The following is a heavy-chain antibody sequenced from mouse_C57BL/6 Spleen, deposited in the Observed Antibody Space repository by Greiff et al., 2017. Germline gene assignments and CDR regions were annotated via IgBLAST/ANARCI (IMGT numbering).Heavy chain of an antibody. Sequence: QVQPQQSGPGLVQPSQSLSITRTVFGLSFTSFGVHWVRQSPGKGLEWLGVIWSGGSTDHNAAFISRLSISKDNSKSQVFFKMNSLQADDTAIYYCAREDYDYVYAMDYWGQGTSVTVSS. V-gene: IGHV2-2*01. CDR2: IWSGGST. J-gene: IGHJ4*01. D-gene: IGHD2-4*01. CDR3: AREDYDYVYAMDY. CDR1: GLSFTSFG.